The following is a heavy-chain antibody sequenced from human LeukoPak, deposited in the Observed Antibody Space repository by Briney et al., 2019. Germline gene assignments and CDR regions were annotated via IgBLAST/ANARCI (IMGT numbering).Heavy chain of an antibody. Sequence: SETLSLTCTVSGGSISSGDYYWSWIRQPPGKGLEWIGYIYYSGSTYYNPSLKSRVTISVDTSKNQFSLKLSSVTAADTAVYYCARAGPRGIAAAGMDYWGQGTLVTVSS. CDR1: GGSISSGDYY. D-gene: IGHD6-13*01. V-gene: IGHV4-30-4*01. J-gene: IGHJ4*02. CDR3: ARAGPRGIAAAGMDY. CDR2: IYYSGST.